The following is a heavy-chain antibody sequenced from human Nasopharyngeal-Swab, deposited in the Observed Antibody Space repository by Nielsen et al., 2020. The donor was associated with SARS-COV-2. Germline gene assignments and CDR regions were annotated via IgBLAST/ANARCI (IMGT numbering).Heavy chain of an antibody. V-gene: IGHV3-48*03. CDR1: GFIFSSYE. CDR3: AKIQGYYYGMDV. CDR2: ISVSGSYR. Sequence: GESLKISCAASGFIFSSYEMNWVRQAPGKGLEWVSYISVSGSYRAYADSVKGRSTISRDDAKNSLYLQMNSLRAEDTALYYCAKIQGYYYGMDVWGQGTTVTVSS. J-gene: IGHJ6*02.